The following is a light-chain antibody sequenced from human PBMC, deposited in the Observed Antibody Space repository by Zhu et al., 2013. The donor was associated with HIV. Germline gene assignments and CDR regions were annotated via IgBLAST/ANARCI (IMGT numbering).Light chain of an antibody. CDR2: GAS. J-gene: IGKJ5*01. Sequence: DIQMTQSPSSVSASVGDRVTITCRASQSIDTWLAWYQQRPGKAPKLLIYGASNRATGVPARFSGSGSGAEFTLTISSLQSEDFALYYCQQYHHWPPVFGQGHDWR. V-gene: IGKV1-12*01. CDR1: QSIDTW. CDR3: QQYHHWPPV.